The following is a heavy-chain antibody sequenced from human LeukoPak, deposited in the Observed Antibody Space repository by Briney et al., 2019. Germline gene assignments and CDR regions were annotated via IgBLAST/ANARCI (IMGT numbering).Heavy chain of an antibody. V-gene: IGHV3-21*01. CDR3: ARTRDGYNFGPFDC. CDR1: GFTFSSYR. J-gene: IGHJ4*02. D-gene: IGHD5-24*01. Sequence: GGSLRLSCAASGFTFSSYRMNWVRQAPGKGQEWVSLISSNSSHTYNADSVKGRFTISRDNAKNSLYLEMNSLRVEDTAVYYCARTRDGYNFGPFDCWGQGTLSPSPQ. CDR2: ISSNSSHT.